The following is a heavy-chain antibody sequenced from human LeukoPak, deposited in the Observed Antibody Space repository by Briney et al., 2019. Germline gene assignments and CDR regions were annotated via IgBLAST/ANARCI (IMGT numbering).Heavy chain of an antibody. CDR2: INTDGSST. Sequence: TGGSLRLSCAASGFPFRSHWMSWVRQAPGKGLVWVSRINTDGSSTSYADSVKGRFTISRDNAKNTLYLQMNSLRAEDTAVYYCARDAPLYLYDIWGQGTMVTVSS. D-gene: IGHD3-10*01. CDR1: GFPFRSHW. CDR3: ARDAPLYLYDI. J-gene: IGHJ3*02. V-gene: IGHV3-74*01.